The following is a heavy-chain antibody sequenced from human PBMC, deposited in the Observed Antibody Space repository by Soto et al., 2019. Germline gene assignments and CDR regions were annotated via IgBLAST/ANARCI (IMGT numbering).Heavy chain of an antibody. D-gene: IGHD6-19*01. J-gene: IGHJ4*02. CDR1: GGSFSGYY. V-gene: IGHV4-34*01. CDR2: INHSGRT. Sequence: QVQLQQWGAGLLKPSETLSLTCAVYGGSFSGYYWSWIRQPPGKGLELIGEINHSGRTNYNTYLKSRVTISVDTSKNQFSLKLSSVTAADTAVYYCARGRKVGYSSGWYRFEDYWGQGKLVNVSS. CDR3: ARGRKVGYSSGWYRFEDY.